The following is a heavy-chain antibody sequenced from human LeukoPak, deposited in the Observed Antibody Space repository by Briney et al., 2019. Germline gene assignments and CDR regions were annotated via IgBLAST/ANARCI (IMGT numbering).Heavy chain of an antibody. J-gene: IGHJ4*02. V-gene: IGHV4-59*01. CDR1: GGSISSYY. Sequence: SETLSLICTVSGGSISSYYWSWIRQPPGKGLEWIGYIYYSGSTNYNPSLKSRVTISVDTSKNQFSLKLSSVTAADTALYYCARFPASGEMAYYFDYWGQGTLVTVSS. D-gene: IGHD5-24*01. CDR2: IYYSGST. CDR3: ARFPASGEMAYYFDY.